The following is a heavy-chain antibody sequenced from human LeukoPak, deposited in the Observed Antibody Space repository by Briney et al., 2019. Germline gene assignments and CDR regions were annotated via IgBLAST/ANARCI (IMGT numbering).Heavy chain of an antibody. CDR3: ARVEATDSGSYYLHFDY. D-gene: IGHD1-26*01. CDR1: GGSISSGDYY. Sequence: PSETLSLTCTVSGGSISSGDYYWSWIRQPPGTGLEWIGYIYYSGSTYYNPSLKSRVTISVDTSKNQFSLKLSSVTAADTAVYYCARVEATDSGSYYLHFDYWGQGTLVTVSS. V-gene: IGHV4-30-4*08. J-gene: IGHJ4*02. CDR2: IYYSGST.